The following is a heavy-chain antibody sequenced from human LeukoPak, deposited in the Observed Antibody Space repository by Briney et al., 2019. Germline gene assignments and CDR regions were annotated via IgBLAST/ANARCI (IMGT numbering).Heavy chain of an antibody. CDR2: IWYDGSNK. D-gene: IGHD2-2*01. CDR1: GFTFSSYG. Sequence: PGRSLRLSCAASGFTFSSYGMHWVRQAPGMGLEWVAVIWYDGSNKYYADSVKGRFTISRDNSKNTLYLQMNSLGAEDTAVYYCARDLVPAAPTGYWGQGTLVTVSS. V-gene: IGHV3-33*01. CDR3: ARDLVPAAPTGY. J-gene: IGHJ4*02.